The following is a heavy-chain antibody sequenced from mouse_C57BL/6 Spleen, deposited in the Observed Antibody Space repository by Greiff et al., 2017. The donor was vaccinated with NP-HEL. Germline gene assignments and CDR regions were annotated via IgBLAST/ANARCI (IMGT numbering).Heavy chain of an antibody. J-gene: IGHJ4*01. CDR2: INPYNGGT. V-gene: IGHV1-19*01. CDR1: GYTFTDYY. Sequence: EVQLQQSGPVLVKPGASVKMSCKASGYTFTDYYMNWVKQSHGKSLEWIGVINPYNGGTSYNQKFKGKATLTVDKSSSTAYMELNSLTSEDSAVYYCARSGDYDEKGYAMDYWGQGTSVTVSS. CDR3: ARSGDYDEKGYAMDY. D-gene: IGHD2-4*01.